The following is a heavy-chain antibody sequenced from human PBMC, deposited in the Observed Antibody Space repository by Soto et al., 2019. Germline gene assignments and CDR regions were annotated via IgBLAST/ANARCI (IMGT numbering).Heavy chain of an antibody. Sequence: SETLSLTCAVYGGSFSGYYWSWIRQPPGKGLEWIGEINHSGSTNYNPSLKSRVTISVDTSKNQFSLKLSSVTAADTAVYYCARGGIAAAQNYYYGMDVWGQGTTVTVSS. D-gene: IGHD6-13*01. J-gene: IGHJ6*02. CDR1: GGSFSGYY. V-gene: IGHV4-34*01. CDR3: ARGGIAAAQNYYYGMDV. CDR2: INHSGST.